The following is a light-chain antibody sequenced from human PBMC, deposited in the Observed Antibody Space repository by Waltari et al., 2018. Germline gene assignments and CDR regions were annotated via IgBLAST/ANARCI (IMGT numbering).Light chain of an antibody. CDR3: QQYNNWPPWT. CDR1: QRVSSN. CDR2: GAS. J-gene: IGKJ1*01. V-gene: IGKV3-15*01. Sequence: DIVMTQSPDSLAVSPGERATPSCRASQRVSSNLAWYQQKPGQAPRLLIYGASTRATGIPARFSGSGSGTEFTLTISSLQSEDFAVYYCQQYNNWPPWTFGQGTKVEIK.